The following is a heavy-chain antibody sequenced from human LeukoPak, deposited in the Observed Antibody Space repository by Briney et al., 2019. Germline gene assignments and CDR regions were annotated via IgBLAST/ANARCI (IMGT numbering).Heavy chain of an antibody. CDR1: GFTFSSYA. J-gene: IGHJ6*03. CDR3: ARDRRTYHDFQYYYYMDV. D-gene: IGHD3-3*01. CDR2: ISYDGSNK. V-gene: IGHV3-30-3*01. Sequence: GGSLRLSCAASGFTFSSYAMHWVRQAPGKGLEWVAVISYDGSNKYYADSVKGRFTISRDNSKNTLYLQMNSLRAEDTAVYYCARDRRTYHDFQYYYYMDVWGKGTTVTVSS.